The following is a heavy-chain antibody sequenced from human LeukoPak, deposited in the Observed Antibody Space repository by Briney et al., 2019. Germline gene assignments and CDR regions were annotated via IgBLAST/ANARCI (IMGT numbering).Heavy chain of an antibody. CDR3: AKGGGYEAQYYYYYLDV. V-gene: IGHV3-74*01. D-gene: IGHD5-12*01. Sequence: GGSLRLSCAASGFTFSSYWMHWVRQAPGKGLVWVSRIKSDGSSTSYADSVKGRVTISRDNAKNTLHLQMNSLRVEDTAVYYCAKGGGYEAQYYYYYLDVWGKGTTVTISS. J-gene: IGHJ6*03. CDR1: GFTFSSYW. CDR2: IKSDGSST.